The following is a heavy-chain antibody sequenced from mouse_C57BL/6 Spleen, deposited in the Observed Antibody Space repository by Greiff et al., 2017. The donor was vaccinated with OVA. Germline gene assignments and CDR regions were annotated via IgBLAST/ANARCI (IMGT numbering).Heavy chain of an antibody. CDR2: INPSNGGN. J-gene: IGHJ2*01. D-gene: IGHD4-1*01. CDR1: GYTFTSYW. V-gene: IGHV1-53*01. Sequence: VQLQKPGTELVKPGASVKLSCKASGYTFTSYWMHWVKQRPGQGLEWIGNINPSNGGNNYNEKFKSKATLTVDKSSSTAYMQLSSLTSEDSAVYYCAREVGKLGLIDYWGQGTTLTVSS. CDR3: AREVGKLGLIDY.